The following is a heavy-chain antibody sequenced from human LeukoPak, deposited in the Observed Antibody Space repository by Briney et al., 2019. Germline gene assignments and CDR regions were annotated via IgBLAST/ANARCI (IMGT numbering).Heavy chain of an antibody. Sequence: PSETLSLTCTVSGVSISSYYWSWIRQPPGKGLEWIGYIYYSGSTNYNPSLKSRVTMSVDTSKNQFSLKLSSVTAADTAVYYCARDVGVAPRGVPGPYYYVDVWGKGTTVTVSS. J-gene: IGHJ6*03. D-gene: IGHD3-3*01. V-gene: IGHV4-59*12. CDR1: GVSISSYY. CDR2: IYYSGST. CDR3: ARDVGVAPRGVPGPYYYVDV.